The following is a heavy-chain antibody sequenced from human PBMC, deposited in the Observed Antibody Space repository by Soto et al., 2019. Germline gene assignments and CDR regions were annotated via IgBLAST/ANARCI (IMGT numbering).Heavy chain of an antibody. CDR2: ISYDGSNK. V-gene: IGHV3-30*18. D-gene: IGHD3-3*01. CDR1: GFTFSSYG. CDR3: AKDSTPFGVVIDQIDT. Sequence: QVQLVESGGGVVQPGRSLRLSCAASGFTFSSYGMHWVRQAPGKGLEWVAVISYDGSNKYYADSVKGRFTISRDNSKNTLYLQLNSLRAEDTAVYYCAKDSTPFGVVIDQIDTWGQGTLVTVSS. J-gene: IGHJ5*02.